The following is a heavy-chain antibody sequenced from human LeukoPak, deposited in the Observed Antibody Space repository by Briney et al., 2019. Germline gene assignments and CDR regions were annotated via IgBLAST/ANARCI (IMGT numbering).Heavy chain of an antibody. J-gene: IGHJ4*02. CDR1: GGSFSGYY. Sequence: SETLSLTCAVYGGSFSGYYWSWIRQPPGKGLEWIGEINHSGSTNYNPSLESRVTISVDTSKNQFSLKLTSVTAADTAIYYCAGQLSGYGYWGQGTLVTVSS. V-gene: IGHV4-34*01. CDR3: AGQLSGYGY. D-gene: IGHD2-15*01. CDR2: INHSGST.